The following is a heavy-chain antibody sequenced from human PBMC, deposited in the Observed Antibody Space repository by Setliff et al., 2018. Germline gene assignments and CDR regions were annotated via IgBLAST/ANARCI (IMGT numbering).Heavy chain of an antibody. CDR2: ISGSSSYI. Sequence: VGSLRLSCAASGFTFSSYSMNWVRQAPGKGLEWVSSISGSSSYIYYADSVKGRFTISRDNAKNSLYLQMNSLRAEDTAVYYCARGFGWGAFDIWGQGTTVTVSS. V-gene: IGHV3-21*01. D-gene: IGHD3-10*01. CDR3: ARGFGWGAFDI. J-gene: IGHJ3*02. CDR1: GFTFSSYS.